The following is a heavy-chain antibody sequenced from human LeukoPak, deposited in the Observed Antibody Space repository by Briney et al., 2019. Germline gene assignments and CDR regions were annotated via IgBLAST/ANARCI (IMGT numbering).Heavy chain of an antibody. CDR1: GASISGGGYY. Sequence: SETLSLTCTVSGASISGGGYYWSWIHQHPGKGLEWIGYICYSGSTYYNPSLKSRVTISVDTSKNQFSLKLSSVTAADTAVYYCAREGTYGSGSYYNREYYGMDVWGQGTTVTVSS. D-gene: IGHD3-10*01. V-gene: IGHV4-31*03. CDR2: ICYSGST. CDR3: AREGTYGSGSYYNREYYGMDV. J-gene: IGHJ6*02.